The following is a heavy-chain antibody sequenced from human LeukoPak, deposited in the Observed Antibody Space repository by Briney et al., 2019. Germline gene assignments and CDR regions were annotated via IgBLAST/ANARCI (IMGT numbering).Heavy chain of an antibody. J-gene: IGHJ4*02. V-gene: IGHV4-59*01. CDR1: GGSISTYF. CDR2: ISNSETT. CDR3: ARGALTGPFYFDY. Sequence: SETLSLTCTVSGGSISTYFWTWIRQPPGKRLEWIGYISNSETTNYNPSLKSRVTISVDTSKNQFSLKVTSVTAADTAVYYCARGALTGPFYFDYWGQGTLVTVSS. D-gene: IGHD3-9*01.